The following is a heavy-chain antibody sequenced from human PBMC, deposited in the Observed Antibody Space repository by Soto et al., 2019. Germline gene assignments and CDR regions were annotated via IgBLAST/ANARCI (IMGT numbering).Heavy chain of an antibody. V-gene: IGHV4-31*03. J-gene: IGHJ3*02. Sequence: QVQLQESGPGLVKPSQTLSLTCTVSGGSISSGGYYWSWIRQHPGKGLEWIGYVYSGWSTYYSPSIKSRVTRSLDTSKNQFSLKLSSVTAADTAVYYCERGYSDYDNSGAFDIWGRGTMVTVSS. CDR2: VYSGWST. CDR3: ERGYSDYDNSGAFDI. CDR1: GGSISSGGYY. D-gene: IGHD5-12*01.